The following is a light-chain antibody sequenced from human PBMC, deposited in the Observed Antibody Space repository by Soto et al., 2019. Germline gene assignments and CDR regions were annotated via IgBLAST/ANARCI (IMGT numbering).Light chain of an antibody. V-gene: IGKV1-5*01. CDR2: DAS. Sequence: DIQMTQSPATLSASVGDRVTITCRASQSISNWLAWYQQKPGKAPKLLIYDASNLESGVPSRFSGSGSGTEFTLTIRSLQPDDSATYYCQQYHSYSITFGGGTKVEIK. CDR1: QSISNW. CDR3: QQYHSYSIT. J-gene: IGKJ4*01.